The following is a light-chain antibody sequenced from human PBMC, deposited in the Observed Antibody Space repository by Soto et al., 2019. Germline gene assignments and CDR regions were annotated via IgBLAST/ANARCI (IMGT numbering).Light chain of an antibody. CDR3: MQGTHWPWT. CDR1: QGLVYSDGNTY. J-gene: IGKJ1*01. Sequence: DVVMTQSPLSLPVTLGQSASISCKSTQGLVYSDGNTYLNWFHQRPGQSPRRLIYMISKRDSGVPDRCSGSGSGTDFTLTISRVEAEDVGVYYCMQGTHWPWTFGQGTKVEMK. CDR2: MIS. V-gene: IGKV2-30*01.